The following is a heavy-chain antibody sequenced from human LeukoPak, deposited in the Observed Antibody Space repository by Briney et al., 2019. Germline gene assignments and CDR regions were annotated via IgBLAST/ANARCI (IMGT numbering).Heavy chain of an antibody. CDR1: GGSFSGYY. D-gene: IGHD3-10*01. J-gene: IGHJ6*03. CDR3: ARDRGVRTYYYMDV. V-gene: IGHV4-34*01. CDR2: INHSGST. Sequence: PSETLSLTCAVYGGSFSGYYWSWIRQPPGKGLEWIGEINHSGSTSYNPSLKSRVTISVDTSKNQFSLKLSSVTAADTAVYYCARDRGVRTYYYMDVWGKGTRSPSP.